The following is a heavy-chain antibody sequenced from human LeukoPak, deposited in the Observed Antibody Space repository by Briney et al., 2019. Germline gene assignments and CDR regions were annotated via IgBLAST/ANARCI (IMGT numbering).Heavy chain of an antibody. CDR3: ARGYSLDY. V-gene: IGHV4-39*01. CDR1: GGSISGSSYY. Sequence: PSETLSLTCSVSGGSISGSSYYWGWIRQPPGKGLEWIGNIYYSGNTYYSPSLKSRVTISVDTSKKQFSLKLSSVTAADTAVYYCARGYSLDYWGQGTLVTVSS. CDR2: IYYSGNT. J-gene: IGHJ4*02. D-gene: IGHD5-18*01.